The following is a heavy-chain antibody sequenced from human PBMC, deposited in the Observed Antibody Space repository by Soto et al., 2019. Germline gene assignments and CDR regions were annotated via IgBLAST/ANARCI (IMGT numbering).Heavy chain of an antibody. CDR1: GYTFTSYG. D-gene: IGHD6-6*01. Sequence: ASVKASCKASGYTFTSYGISWGRQAPGQGLEWMGWISAYNGNTNYAQKLKGGVTMTTDTSTSTAYMELRSLRSDDTAVYYWAQDNEYSSSSVAFDIWGQGTMVTVSS. CDR2: ISAYNGNT. CDR3: AQDNEYSSSSVAFDI. J-gene: IGHJ3*02. V-gene: IGHV1-18*01.